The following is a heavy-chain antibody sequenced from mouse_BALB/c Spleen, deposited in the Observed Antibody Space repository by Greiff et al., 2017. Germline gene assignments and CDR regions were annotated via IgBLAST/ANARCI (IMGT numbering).Heavy chain of an antibody. CDR3: ARGYYGSSVYFDY. CDR2: ISDGGSYT. J-gene: IGHJ2*01. Sequence: DVKLVESGGGLVKPGGSLKLSCAASGFTFSDYYMYWVRQTPEKRLEWVATISDGGSYTYYPDSVKGRFTISRDNAKNNLYLQMSSLKSEDTAMYYCARGYYGSSVYFDYWGQGTTLTVSS. V-gene: IGHV5-4*02. CDR1: GFTFSDYY. D-gene: IGHD1-1*01.